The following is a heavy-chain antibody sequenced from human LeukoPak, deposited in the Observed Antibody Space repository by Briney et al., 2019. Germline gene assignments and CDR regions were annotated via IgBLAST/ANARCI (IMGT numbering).Heavy chain of an antibody. J-gene: IGHJ4*02. Sequence: GGSLRLSCAASGFAFSTYWMDWVRQAPGKGLEWVGTINQDGSVKHYVDSVRGRCTISRDNARNSVYLQMSVLRVEDTAVYSCTRDFVFWGQGSLVTASS. CDR1: GFAFSTYW. CDR3: TRDFVF. CDR2: INQDGSVK. D-gene: IGHD3-3*01. V-gene: IGHV3-7*01.